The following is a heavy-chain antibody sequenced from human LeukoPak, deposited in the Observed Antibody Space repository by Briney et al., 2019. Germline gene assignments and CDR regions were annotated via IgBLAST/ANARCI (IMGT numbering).Heavy chain of an antibody. CDR1: GGSISSGDYY. J-gene: IGHJ4*02. V-gene: IGHV4-30-4*01. CDR3: ARIYDSSGDD. CDR2: IYYSGST. Sequence: PSETLSLTCTVSGGSISSGDYYWRWIRQPPGRGLEWIGYIYYSGSTYYNPSLKSRITISVDTSKNQFSLKLSSVTAADTAVYYCARIYDSSGDDWGQGTLVTVSS. D-gene: IGHD3-22*01.